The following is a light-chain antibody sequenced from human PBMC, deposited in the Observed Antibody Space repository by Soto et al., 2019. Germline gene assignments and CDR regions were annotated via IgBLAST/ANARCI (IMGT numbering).Light chain of an antibody. CDR3: QQYYNWPRT. J-gene: IGKJ1*01. CDR1: QSVSSN. Sequence: AGGKGTVCRRASQSVSSNLAWYQQRPGQAPRLLIYGPSTRATGIPARFSVSGSGTEFTLTFSRLQPEDFALYSCQQYYNWPRTLGQGTKVDIK. CDR2: GPS. V-gene: IGKV3-15*01.